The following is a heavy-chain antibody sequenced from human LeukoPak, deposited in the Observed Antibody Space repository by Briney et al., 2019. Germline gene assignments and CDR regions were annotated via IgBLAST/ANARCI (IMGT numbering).Heavy chain of an antibody. CDR1: GFTFWRYG. CDR2: IWFDGSNT. CDR3: ARSLVEMATIDDGFDI. J-gene: IGHJ3*02. Sequence: GRSLRLSCAASGFTFWRYGMTWVRQAPGKGLEWVSVIWFDGSNTYYADSVKGRFTISRDNSKNTLYLQMNSLRAEDTAVYYCARSLVEMATIDDGFDIWGQGTMVTVSS. D-gene: IGHD5-24*01. V-gene: IGHV3-33*01.